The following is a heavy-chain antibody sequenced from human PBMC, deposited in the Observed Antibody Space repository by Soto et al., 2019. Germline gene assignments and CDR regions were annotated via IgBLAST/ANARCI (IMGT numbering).Heavy chain of an antibody. J-gene: IGHJ6*02. V-gene: IGHV1-18*01. CDR3: ARQNYYSGMDV. CDR1: GYTFTSYF. Sequence: QVQLVQSGAEVKNPGASVKVSCKASGYTFTSYFITWVRQAPGQGLEWMGWVSAYNGNTNYAQMLQGRLTMTTDTSTNIAYMELRSLGSDDTAVYYCARQNYYSGMDVWGQGTTVTVSS. CDR2: VSAYNGNT.